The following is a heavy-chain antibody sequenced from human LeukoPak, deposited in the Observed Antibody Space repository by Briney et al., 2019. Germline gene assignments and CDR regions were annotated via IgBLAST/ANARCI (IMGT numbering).Heavy chain of an antibody. CDR2: INHSGST. CDR3: ARGGLGLGPGFDY. Sequence: PSETLSLTCAVYGGSFSGYYWSWIRQPPGKGLEWIGEINHSGSTNYNPSLKSRVTISVDTSKNQFSLKLSSVTAADTAVYYCARGGLGLGPGFDYWGQGTLVTVSS. V-gene: IGHV4-34*01. CDR1: GGSFSGYY. D-gene: IGHD3/OR15-3a*01. J-gene: IGHJ4*02.